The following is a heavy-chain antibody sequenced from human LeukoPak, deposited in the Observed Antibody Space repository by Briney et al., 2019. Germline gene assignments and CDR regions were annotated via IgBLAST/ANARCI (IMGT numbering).Heavy chain of an antibody. V-gene: IGHV5-51*01. CDR2: IYPGDSDT. J-gene: IGHJ4*02. Sequence: GESLKISCKGSGYSFPTFWIGWVRQMPGKGLEWMGIIYPGDSDTRYSPSFQGQVTISADKSISTAYLQWSSLKAPDTAMYYCARQEGATRDYWGQGTLVTVSS. D-gene: IGHD1-26*01. CDR3: ARQEGATRDY. CDR1: GYSFPTFW.